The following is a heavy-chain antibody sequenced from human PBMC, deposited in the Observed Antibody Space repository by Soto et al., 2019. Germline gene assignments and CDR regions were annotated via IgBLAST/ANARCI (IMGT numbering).Heavy chain of an antibody. CDR3: VSDRGYGHASVPYS. V-gene: IGHV3-30*03. D-gene: IGHD5-18*01. Sequence: QAHLVESGGGVVQPGRSLRLSCAASGFTFTSYGMHWVRQAPGTRLEWVAVIQHEGGLQHYADSVKGRFTISSDNSMNMVLLQMNSLRAEDTAVYYCVSDRGYGHASVPYSWGQGTLVSVSS. J-gene: IGHJ4*02. CDR1: GFTFTSYG. CDR2: IQHEGGLQ.